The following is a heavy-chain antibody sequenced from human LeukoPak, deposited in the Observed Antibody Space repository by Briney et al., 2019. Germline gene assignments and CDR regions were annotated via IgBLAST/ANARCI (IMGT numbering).Heavy chain of an antibody. D-gene: IGHD1-7*01. V-gene: IGHV4-4*07. CDR1: GGSISGYY. CDR3: ARADSWNYVPLDC. J-gene: IGHJ4*02. CDR2: IYFSGST. Sequence: SETLSLTCTVSGGSISGYYWSWIRQPAGKGLEWIGHIYFSGSTNYNPSLKSRVTMSVDTSKNQFSLRLSSVTAADTAVYFCARADSWNYVPLDCWGQGTLVTVSA.